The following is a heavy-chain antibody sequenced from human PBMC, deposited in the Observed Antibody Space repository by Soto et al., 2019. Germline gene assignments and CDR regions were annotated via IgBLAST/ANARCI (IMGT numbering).Heavy chain of an antibody. CDR3: AKDPTEDGVPDAFDI. D-gene: IGHD3-10*01. J-gene: IGHJ3*02. V-gene: IGHV3-23*01. CDR1: GFTFSSYA. CDR2: ISGSGGST. Sequence: GGSLRLSCAASGFTFSSYAMSWVRQAPGKGLEWVSAISGSGGSTYYADSVKGRFTISRDNSKNTLYLQMNSLEAEDTAVYYCAKDPTEDGVPDAFDIWGQGTMVTVSS.